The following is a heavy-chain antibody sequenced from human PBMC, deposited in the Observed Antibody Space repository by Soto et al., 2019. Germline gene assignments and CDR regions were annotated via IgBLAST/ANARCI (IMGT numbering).Heavy chain of an antibody. D-gene: IGHD1-7*01. CDR1: GFTFSSSV. CDR3: AKDLLELRSGIFDY. Sequence: GGSLSLSCAASGFTFSSSVMHWVRQAPGKGLEWVSAISGSGGSTYYADSVKGRFTISRDNSKNTLYLQMNSLRAEDTAVYYCAKDLLELRSGIFDYWGQGTPVTVSS. CDR2: ISGSGGST. V-gene: IGHV3-23*01. J-gene: IGHJ4*02.